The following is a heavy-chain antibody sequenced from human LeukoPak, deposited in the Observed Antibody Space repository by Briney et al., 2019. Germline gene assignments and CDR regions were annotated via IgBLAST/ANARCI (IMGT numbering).Heavy chain of an antibody. Sequence: PSETLSLTCAVSGYSISSGYYWGWIRQPPGKGLEWIGSIYHSGSTFYNPSLKSRVTISIDTSKNQFSLKLSSVTAADTAEYYCAADIYYYYAMDVWGKGTTVTVSS. CDR2: IYHSGST. J-gene: IGHJ6*04. CDR3: AADIYYYYAMDV. CDR1: GYSISSGYY. V-gene: IGHV4-38-2*01.